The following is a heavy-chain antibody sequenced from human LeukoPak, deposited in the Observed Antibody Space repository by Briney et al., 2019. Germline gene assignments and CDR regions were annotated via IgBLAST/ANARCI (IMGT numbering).Heavy chain of an antibody. Sequence: PGGSLRLSCAASGFTFDDYDLSWVRQAPGKGLEWVSSINWNGGSTSYADSVKGRFTISRDNAKNSLYLQMNSLTAEDTALYYCARDVPPISSFDYWGQGTLVTVSS. D-gene: IGHD3-3*02. CDR2: INWNGGST. V-gene: IGHV3-20*04. CDR1: GFTFDDYD. J-gene: IGHJ4*02. CDR3: ARDVPPISSFDY.